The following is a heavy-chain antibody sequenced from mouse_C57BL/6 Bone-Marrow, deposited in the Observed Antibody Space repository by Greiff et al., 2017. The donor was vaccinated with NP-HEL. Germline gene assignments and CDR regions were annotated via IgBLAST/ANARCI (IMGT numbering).Heavy chain of an antibody. CDR2: IRLKSDNYAT. V-gene: IGHV6-3*01. J-gene: IGHJ4*01. Sequence: DVQLQESGGGLVQPGGSMKLSCVASGFTFSNYWMNWVRQSPEKGLEWVAQIRLKSDNYATHYAESGKGRFTISRDDSKSRVYLQINNLRAEDTGIYYCAGYYSNYYAIDYWGQGTSVTVSS. CDR3: AGYYSNYYAIDY. D-gene: IGHD2-5*01. CDR1: GFTFSNYW.